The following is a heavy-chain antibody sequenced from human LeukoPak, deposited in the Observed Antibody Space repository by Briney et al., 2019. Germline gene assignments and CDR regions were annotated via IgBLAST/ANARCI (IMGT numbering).Heavy chain of an antibody. CDR1: GFSFSNYG. J-gene: IGHJ3*02. D-gene: IGHD3-22*01. CDR2: MWSDGTNK. Sequence: PGGSLRLSCAASGFSFSNYGLHWVRQAPGKGLEWVAVMWSDGTNKYYADSVKGRFTISRDNSKNTLYLQMNSLRAEDTAVYYCAKDWYYYDSSGYNDAFDIWGQGTMVTVSS. CDR3: AKDWYYYDSSGYNDAFDI. V-gene: IGHV3-30*02.